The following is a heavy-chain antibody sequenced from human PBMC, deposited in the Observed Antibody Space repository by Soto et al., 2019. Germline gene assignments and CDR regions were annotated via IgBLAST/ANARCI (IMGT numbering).Heavy chain of an antibody. CDR3: ASHYDMWSGYLSPVDY. CDR2: IDTSSTKI. J-gene: IGHJ4*02. Sequence: PGGSLRLSCAASGYTFSDYYMSWIRQAPGKGLEWIPYIDTSSTKIYYADSVKGRFTISRDNAKNSLYLEMNSLRDEDTAVYYCASHYDMWSGYLSPVDYWGQGTLVTVSS. D-gene: IGHD3-3*01. V-gene: IGHV3-11*01. CDR1: GYTFSDYY.